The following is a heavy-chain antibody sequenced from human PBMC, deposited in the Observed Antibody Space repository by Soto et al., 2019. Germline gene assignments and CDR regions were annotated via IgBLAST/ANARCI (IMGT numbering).Heavy chain of an antibody. V-gene: IGHV4-38-2*02. Sequence: KPSETLSLTCAVSGYSISTGDYWGWIRQAPGKGLEWIGSVYHTGNTYYNPSLKSRVTISVDTSKNQLSLKLTSVTAADTAMYYCAKDGADGYNVNWFDPWGQGTLVTVSS. D-gene: IGHD5-12*01. J-gene: IGHJ5*02. CDR2: VYHTGNT. CDR1: GYSISTGDY. CDR3: AKDGADGYNVNWFDP.